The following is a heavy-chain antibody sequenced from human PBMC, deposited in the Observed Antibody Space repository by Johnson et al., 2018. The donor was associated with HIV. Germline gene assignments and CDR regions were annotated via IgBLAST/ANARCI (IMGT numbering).Heavy chain of an antibody. CDR2: IKQDGSEK. D-gene: IGHD2-15*01. CDR3: ARLRSGNRAFDI. CDR1: GITVSSSY. V-gene: IGHV3-7*03. Sequence: MLLVESGGGLVQPGGSLRLSCAASGITVSSSYMSWVRQAPGKGLEWVANIKQDGSEKYFVDSVKGRFTISRDNAKNSLYLQMNSLRVEDTAVYYCARLRSGNRAFDIWGQGTMVAVSS. J-gene: IGHJ3*02.